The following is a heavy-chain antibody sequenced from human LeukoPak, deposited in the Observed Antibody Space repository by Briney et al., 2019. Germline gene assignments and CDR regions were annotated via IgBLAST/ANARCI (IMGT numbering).Heavy chain of an antibody. V-gene: IGHV4-34*09. CDR1: GGSFSGYY. D-gene: IGHD2-15*01. CDR3: ARQYCSGGSCYLVY. Sequence: SETLSLTCAVYGGSFSGYYWSWIRQPPGKGLEWIGEINHSGSTNYNPSLKSRVTISVDTSKNQFSLKLSSVTAADTAVYYCARQYCSGGSCYLVYWGQGTLVTVSS. CDR2: INHSGST. J-gene: IGHJ4*02.